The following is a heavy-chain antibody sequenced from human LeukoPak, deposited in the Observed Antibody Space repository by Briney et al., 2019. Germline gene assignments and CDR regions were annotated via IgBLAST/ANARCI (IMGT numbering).Heavy chain of an antibody. D-gene: IGHD6-13*01. CDR1: GGSISSGDYY. V-gene: IGHV4-30-4*01. J-gene: IGHJ1*01. Sequence: PSETLSLTCTVSGGSISSGDYYWSWIRQPPGKGLEWIGYIYYSGSTYYNPSLKSRVTISVDTSKNQLSLKLSSVTAADTAVYYCARVAAGIGFFQHWGQGTLVTVSS. CDR2: IYYSGST. CDR3: ARVAAGIGFFQH.